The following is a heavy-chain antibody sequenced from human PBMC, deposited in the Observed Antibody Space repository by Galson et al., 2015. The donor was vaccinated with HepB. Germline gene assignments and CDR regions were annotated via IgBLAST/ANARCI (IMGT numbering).Heavy chain of an antibody. CDR1: GGTFSSYA. D-gene: IGHD2-15*01. CDR2: IIPILGIA. CDR3: ARDLGCSGGSCYSHY. J-gene: IGHJ4*02. V-gene: IGHV1-69*10. Sequence: SVKVSCKASGGTFSSYAISWVRQAPGQGLEWMGGIIPILGIANYAQKFQGRVTITADKSTSTAYMELSSLRSEDTAVYYCARDLGCSGGSCYSHYWGQGTLVTVSS.